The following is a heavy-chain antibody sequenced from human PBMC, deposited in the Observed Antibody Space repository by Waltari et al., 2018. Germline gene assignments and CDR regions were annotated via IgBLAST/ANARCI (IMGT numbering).Heavy chain of an antibody. CDR3: AKELKYDFWSGYSFDY. V-gene: IGHV3-23*04. CDR2: ISGSGGST. D-gene: IGHD3-3*01. J-gene: IGHJ4*02. Sequence: EVQLVESGGGLVQPGGSLSLSCAASGFTFSSYAMSWVRQAPGKGLEWVSAISGSGGSTYYADSVKGRFTISRDNSKNTLYLQMNSLRAEDTAVYYCAKELKYDFWSGYSFDYWGQGTLVTVSS. CDR1: GFTFSSYA.